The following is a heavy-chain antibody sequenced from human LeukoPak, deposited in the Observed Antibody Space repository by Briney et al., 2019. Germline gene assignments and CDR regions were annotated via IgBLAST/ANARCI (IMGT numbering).Heavy chain of an antibody. CDR2: HSPYKDTT. D-gene: IGHD3-22*01. V-gene: IGHV1-18*01. CDR1: GYSFSTYG. CDR3: ARDMKHSSGRPDY. J-gene: IGHJ4*02. Sequence: GASVKVSCKASGYSFSTYGFSWVRQAPGRGLEWMGWHSPYKDTTNYAQKFRDRVTMTTDTSTNTAFMELGSLTAADTAVYYCARDMKHSSGRPDYWGQGTLVTVSS.